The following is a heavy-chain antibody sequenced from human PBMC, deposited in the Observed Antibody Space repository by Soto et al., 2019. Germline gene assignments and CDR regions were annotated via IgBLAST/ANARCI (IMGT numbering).Heavy chain of an antibody. J-gene: IGHJ4*02. V-gene: IGHV1-69*01. CDR3: AVALAARGPGYFDY. Sequence: QVQLVQSGAEVKKPGSSVKVSCKASGGTFSSYAISLVRQAPGQGLEWMGGIIPIFGTANYALKLQGRVTITADESTSTAYMELSSLRSEDTAVYYCAVALAARGPGYFDYWGQGTLVTVSS. D-gene: IGHD6-6*01. CDR1: GGTFSSYA. CDR2: IIPIFGTA.